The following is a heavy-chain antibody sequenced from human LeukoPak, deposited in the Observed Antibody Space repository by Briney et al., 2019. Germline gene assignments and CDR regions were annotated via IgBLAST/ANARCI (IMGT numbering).Heavy chain of an antibody. CDR2: IYYSGST. Sequence: PSETLSLTCTVSGGSISSSSYYWGWIRQPPGKGLEWIGSIYYSGSTYYNPSLKNRVTISVDTSKNQFSLKLSSVTAADTAVYYCARHVTLAAAGHDAFGIWGQGTMVTVSS. CDR3: ARHVTLAAAGHDAFGI. V-gene: IGHV4-39*01. CDR1: GGSISSSSYY. J-gene: IGHJ3*02. D-gene: IGHD6-13*01.